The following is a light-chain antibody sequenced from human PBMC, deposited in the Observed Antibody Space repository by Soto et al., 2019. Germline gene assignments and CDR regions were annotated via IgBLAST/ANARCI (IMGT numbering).Light chain of an antibody. Sequence: QSALTQPASVSGSPGQSITISCTGTSSTVGGFNVVSWYQQHPGKAPKVIIYEGIKRPSGVSNRFSGSNSGSTASLTISGLQAEDEADYYCLLSYRGTYVFGSGTKLTVL. CDR2: EGI. CDR3: LLSYRGTYV. CDR1: SSTVGGFNV. J-gene: IGLJ1*01. V-gene: IGLV2-23*01.